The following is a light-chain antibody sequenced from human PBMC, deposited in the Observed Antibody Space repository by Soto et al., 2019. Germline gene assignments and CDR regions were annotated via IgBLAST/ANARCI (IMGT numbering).Light chain of an antibody. Sequence: EVVMTQSPATLSVSLGERATLSCRASQTIRSSLAWYQQKPGQAPRLLIYGASTRATDIPARFGGSGSGTEFTLTISSLQSEESAIYYCQQYNTWHQTFVQGTKVVIK. V-gene: IGKV3-15*01. CDR1: QTIRSS. CDR3: QQYNTWHQT. J-gene: IGKJ1*01. CDR2: GAS.